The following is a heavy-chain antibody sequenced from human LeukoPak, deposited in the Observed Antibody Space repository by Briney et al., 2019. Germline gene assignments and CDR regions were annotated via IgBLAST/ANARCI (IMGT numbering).Heavy chain of an antibody. CDR2: ISGRGGST. J-gene: IGHJ4*02. CDR1: GFTFSSYA. D-gene: IGHD1-26*01. CDR3: AKASDIAGGDFDY. V-gene: IGHV3-23*01. Sequence: PGGSLRLSCAASGFTFSSYAMNWVRQAPGKGLEWVSFISGRGGSTFYADSVKGRLTISRDNSKNTLHLQMNSLRAEDTAVYYCAKASDIAGGDFDYWGQGTLVAVSS.